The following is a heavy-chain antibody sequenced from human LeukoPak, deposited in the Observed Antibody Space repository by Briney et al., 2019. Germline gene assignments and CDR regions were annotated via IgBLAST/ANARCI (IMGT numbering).Heavy chain of an antibody. CDR2: ISGSGGNT. CDR1: GFTFSNYV. V-gene: IGHV3-23*01. Sequence: GGSLRLSCAASGFTFSNYVMSWVRQAPGKGLEWVSGISGSGGNTYYADSVKGRFTISRDNSKNTLFLQMNSLRAEDTAVYYCARRPIKYYYYGMDVWGQGTTVTVSS. CDR3: ARRPIKYYYYGMDV. J-gene: IGHJ6*02.